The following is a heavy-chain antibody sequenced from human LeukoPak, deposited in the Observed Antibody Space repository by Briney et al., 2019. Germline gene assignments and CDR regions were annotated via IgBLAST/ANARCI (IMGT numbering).Heavy chain of an antibody. V-gene: IGHV4-34*01. J-gene: IGHJ4*02. CDR1: GGSFSGYY. Sequence: SETLSLTCAVYGGSFSGYYWSWIRQPPGKGLEWIGEINHSGSTNYNPSLKSRVTISVDTSKNQFSLKLSSVTAADTAVYYCARGLRDYDGSGYYFDYWGQGTLVIVSS. CDR3: ARGLRDYDGSGYYFDY. CDR2: INHSGST. D-gene: IGHD3-22*01.